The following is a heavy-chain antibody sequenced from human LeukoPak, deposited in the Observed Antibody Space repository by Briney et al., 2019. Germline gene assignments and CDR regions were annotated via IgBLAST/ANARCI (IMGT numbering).Heavy chain of an antibody. CDR3: ASQLSPGIGYFDY. J-gene: IGHJ4*02. CDR2: IYHSGST. V-gene: IGHV4-30-2*01. D-gene: IGHD2/OR15-2a*01. Sequence: SETLSLTCAVSGGSISSGGYSWSWIRQPPGKGLEWIGYIYHSGSTYYNPSLKSRVTISVDRSKNQFSLKLSSVTAAGTAVYYCASQLSPGIGYFDYWGQGTLVTVSS. CDR1: GGSISSGGYS.